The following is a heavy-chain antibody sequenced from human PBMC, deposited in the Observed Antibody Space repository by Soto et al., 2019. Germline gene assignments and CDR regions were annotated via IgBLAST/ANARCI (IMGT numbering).Heavy chain of an antibody. CDR1: GFTFNSYA. CDR2: ISYDGSNK. J-gene: IGHJ4*02. V-gene: IGHV3-30-3*01. CDR3: ARDYEWELLDSSRFDY. Sequence: GGSLRLSCAASGFTFNSYAMHWVRQAPGKGLEWVAVISYDGSNKYYADSVKGRFTISRDNSKNTLYLQMNSLRAEDTAVYYCARDYEWELLDSSRFDYWGQGTLVTVSS. D-gene: IGHD1-26*01.